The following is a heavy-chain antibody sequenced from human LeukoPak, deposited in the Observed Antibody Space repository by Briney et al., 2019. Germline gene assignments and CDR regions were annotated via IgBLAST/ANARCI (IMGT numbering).Heavy chain of an antibody. CDR2: ISDSVTM. D-gene: IGHD3-22*01. CDR1: GFIFSNYP. CDR3: AKEPRRAYYYDSSGYYET. Sequence: PGGSLRLSCAASGFIFSNYPMNWVRQAPGMGLEWLAYISDSVTMFYADSVRGRFTISRDNSKNTLYLQMNSLRAEDTAVYYCAKEPRRAYYYDSSGYYETWGQGTLVTVSS. J-gene: IGHJ4*02. V-gene: IGHV3-23*01.